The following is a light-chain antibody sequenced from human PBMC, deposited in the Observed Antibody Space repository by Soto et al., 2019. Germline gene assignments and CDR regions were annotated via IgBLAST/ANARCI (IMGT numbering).Light chain of an antibody. Sequence: EIVFTQSPGTVSLSPGERATLSCRASQSVSSYLAWYQQKPGQAPRLLIYGASTRATDIPARFSGSGSGTEFTLTISSLQSEDFALYYCQQYNNWPLTFGGGTKVDIK. J-gene: IGKJ4*01. CDR3: QQYNNWPLT. CDR1: QSVSSY. V-gene: IGKV3-15*01. CDR2: GAS.